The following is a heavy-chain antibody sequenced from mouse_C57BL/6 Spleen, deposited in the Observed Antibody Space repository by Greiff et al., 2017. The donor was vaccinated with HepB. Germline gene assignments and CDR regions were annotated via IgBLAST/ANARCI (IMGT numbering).Heavy chain of an antibody. D-gene: IGHD2-2*01. J-gene: IGHJ2*01. CDR3: ARDAGYHFDY. CDR1: GFTFSDYY. CDR2: INYDGSST. V-gene: IGHV5-16*01. Sequence: DVQLVESEGGLVQPGSSMKLSCTASGFTFSDYYMAWVRQVPEKGLEWVANINYDGSSTYYLDSLKSRFIISRDNAKNILYLQMSSLKSEDTATYYCARDAGYHFDYWGQGTTLTVSS.